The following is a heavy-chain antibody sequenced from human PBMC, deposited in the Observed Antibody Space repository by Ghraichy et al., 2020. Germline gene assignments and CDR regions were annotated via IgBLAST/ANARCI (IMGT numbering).Heavy chain of an antibody. J-gene: IGHJ4*02. V-gene: IGHV3-30-3*01. CDR2: ISYDGSNK. D-gene: IGHD2-15*01. Sequence: GGSLRLSCAASGFTFSSYAMHWVRQAPGKGLEWVAVISYDGSNKYYADSVKGRFTISRDNSKNTLYLQMNSLRAEDTAVYYWARDRMVSRDIVGVVAALPANPLDYWGQGTLVTVSS. CDR3: ARDRMVSRDIVGVVAALPANPLDY. CDR1: GFTFSSYA.